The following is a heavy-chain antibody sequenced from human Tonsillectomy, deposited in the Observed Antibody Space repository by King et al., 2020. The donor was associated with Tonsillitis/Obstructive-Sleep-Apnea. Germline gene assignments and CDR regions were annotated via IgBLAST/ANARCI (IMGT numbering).Heavy chain of an antibody. CDR1: GFTFSNAW. D-gene: IGHD4-17*01. CDR2: IKSKTDGGTT. J-gene: IGHJ4*02. CDR3: TTDSDSMTTVTTYDY. Sequence: VQLVESGGGLVKPGGSLRLSCAASGFTFSNAWMSWVRQAPGKGLEWVGRIKSKTDGGTTDYAAPVKGRFTISRDDSKNTLYLQMNSLKTEDTAVYYCTTDSDSMTTVTTYDYWGQGTLVTVSS. V-gene: IGHV3-15*01.